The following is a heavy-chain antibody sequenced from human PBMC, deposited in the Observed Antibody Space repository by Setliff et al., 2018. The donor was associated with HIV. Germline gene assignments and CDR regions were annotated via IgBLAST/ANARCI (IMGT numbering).Heavy chain of an antibody. Sequence: PGGSLRLSCTASGFTFGDYAMSWVRQAPGKGLEWVGFMRSKACGGTTEYAASVKDRFTVSRDYSKSIAYLQINSLKTEDTAVYYCTRDKGYAFDIWGQGTMVTVSS. CDR3: TRDKGYAFDI. CDR2: MRSKACGGTT. CDR1: GFTFGDYA. V-gene: IGHV3-49*04. D-gene: IGHD5-18*01. J-gene: IGHJ3*02.